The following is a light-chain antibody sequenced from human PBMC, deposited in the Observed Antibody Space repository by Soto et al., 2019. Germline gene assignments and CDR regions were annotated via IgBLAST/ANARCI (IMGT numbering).Light chain of an antibody. CDR3: QQYNSYPWT. CDR2: KAS. CDR1: QSISSW. Sequence: DIQMTQSPSTLSASVGDRVTITCRASQSISSWLAWYQQKPGKAPKLLIYKASSLEIGVPSRFSGSGCGTEFTLTISSLQPDDFATYYRQQYNSYPWTFGQGSKVESK. J-gene: IGKJ1*01. V-gene: IGKV1-5*03.